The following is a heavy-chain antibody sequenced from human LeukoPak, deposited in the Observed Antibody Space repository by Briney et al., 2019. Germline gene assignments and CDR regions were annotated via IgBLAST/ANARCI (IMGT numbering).Heavy chain of an antibody. CDR1: GFTFSSSG. CDR3: TRVEETATTAAIIRKYSYYYYMDV. J-gene: IGHJ6*03. CDR2: IKQDGSEK. V-gene: IGHV3-7*01. D-gene: IGHD4-11*01. Sequence: GGSLRLSCAASGFTFSSSGMHWVRQAPGKGLEWVANIKQDGSEKHYVDSVKGRFTISRDNAKNSLYLQMSSLRAEDTAVYYCTRVEETATTAAIIRKYSYYYYMDVWGKGTTVTISS.